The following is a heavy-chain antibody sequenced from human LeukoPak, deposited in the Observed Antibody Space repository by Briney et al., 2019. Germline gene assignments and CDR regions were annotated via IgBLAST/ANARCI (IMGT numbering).Heavy chain of an antibody. V-gene: IGHV1-18*01. CDR1: GYTFTSYG. CDR3: AREVKQCLVWGYYFDY. J-gene: IGHJ4*02. D-gene: IGHD6-19*01. CDR2: ISAYNGNT. Sequence: GASVKVSCKASGYTFTSYGISWVRQAPGQGLEWMGWISAYNGNTNYAQKLQGRVTMTTDTSTSTAYMELRSLRSDATAVYYCAREVKQCLVWGYYFDYWGQGTLVTVSS.